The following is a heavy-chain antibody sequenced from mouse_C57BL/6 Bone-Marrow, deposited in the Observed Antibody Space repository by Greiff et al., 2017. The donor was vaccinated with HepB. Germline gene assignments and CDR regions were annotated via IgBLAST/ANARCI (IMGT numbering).Heavy chain of an antibody. D-gene: IGHD2-5*01. Sequence: VQRVESGAELVRPGASVTLSCKASGYTFTDYEMHWVKQTPVHGLEWIGAIDPETGGTAYNQKFKGKAILTADKSSSTAYMELRSLTSEDSAVYYCTRPYYSNNYWGQGTTLTVSS. CDR2: IDPETGGT. V-gene: IGHV1-15*01. CDR1: GYTFTDYE. CDR3: TRPYYSNNY. J-gene: IGHJ2*01.